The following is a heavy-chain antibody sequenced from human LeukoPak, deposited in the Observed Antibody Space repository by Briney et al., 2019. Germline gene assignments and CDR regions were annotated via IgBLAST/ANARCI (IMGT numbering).Heavy chain of an antibody. Sequence: SETLSLTCTVSGGSISSYYWSWIRQPPGKGLEWIGYIYYSGSTNYNPSLKSRVTISVDTSKNQFSLKLSSVTAADTAVYYCASVFDSSWYSAFDIWGQGTMVTVSS. V-gene: IGHV4-59*08. CDR1: GGSISSYY. CDR3: ASVFDSSWYSAFDI. J-gene: IGHJ3*02. CDR2: IYYSGST. D-gene: IGHD6-13*01.